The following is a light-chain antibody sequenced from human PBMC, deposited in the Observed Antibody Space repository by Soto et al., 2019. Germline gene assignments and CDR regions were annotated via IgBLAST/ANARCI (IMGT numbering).Light chain of an antibody. CDR2: DAS. Sequence: EIVLTQSPATLSLSPGERATLSCRASQSVNSYLAWSQQKPGQAPRLLIFDASNGATGIPARFSGSGSGTDFTLPISSLEPEDFAVYYCQQRSNWPPAFGGGTKVEI. CDR1: QSVNSY. J-gene: IGKJ4*01. V-gene: IGKV3-11*01. CDR3: QQRSNWPPA.